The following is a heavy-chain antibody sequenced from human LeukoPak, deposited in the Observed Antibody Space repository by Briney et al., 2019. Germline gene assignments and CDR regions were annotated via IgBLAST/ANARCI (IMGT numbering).Heavy chain of an antibody. Sequence: QASGTLSLTCAVSGGSISSSNWWSWVRQPPGKGLEWIGEIYHSGSTNYNPSLKSRVTISVDKSKNQFSLKLSSVTAADTAVYYCAAHLGVVKRDSRYTFDYWGQGTLVTVSS. CDR1: GGSISSSNW. J-gene: IGHJ4*02. CDR3: AAHLGVVKRDSRYTFDY. V-gene: IGHV4-4*02. CDR2: IYHSGST. D-gene: IGHD3-16*01.